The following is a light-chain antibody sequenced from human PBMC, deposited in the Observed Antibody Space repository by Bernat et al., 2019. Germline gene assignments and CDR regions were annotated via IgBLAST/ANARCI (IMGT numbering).Light chain of an antibody. V-gene: IGLV3-25*02. Sequence: SYELTQPPSVSVSPGQTARITCSGDALPKQYAYWYQQKPGQAPVLVIYKDSERPSGIPERFSGSSSGTTVMLTISGVQAEDEADYCCQSADSSGTYVVFGGGTKLTVL. J-gene: IGLJ2*01. CDR1: ALPKQY. CDR2: KDS. CDR3: QSADSSGTYVV.